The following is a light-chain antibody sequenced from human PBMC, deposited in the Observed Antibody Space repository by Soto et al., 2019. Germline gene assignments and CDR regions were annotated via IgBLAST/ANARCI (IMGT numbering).Light chain of an antibody. Sequence: DIQMTQSPSSLSASVGVRVTIPCRASQTITSYLNWYQQKPGKAPKLLIYAASTLQSGVPSRFSGSGSGTDFTLTISSLQPEDFATYYCQQSYSIPLTFGGGTKVDIK. CDR1: QTITSY. V-gene: IGKV1-39*01. CDR3: QQSYSIPLT. J-gene: IGKJ4*01. CDR2: AAS.